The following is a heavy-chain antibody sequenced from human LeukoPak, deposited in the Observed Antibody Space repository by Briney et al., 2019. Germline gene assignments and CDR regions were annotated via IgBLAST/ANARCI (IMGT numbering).Heavy chain of an antibody. CDR1: GLTLSGSW. CDR2: NNGDGSTT. J-gene: IGHJ4*02. Sequence: PGGSLSPSCVASGLTLSGSWMNWFRQPPGKGLIYISRNNGDGSTTNYADVVKGRFTMSRDNAKNSLYLQMNSLRAEDTAVYYCARRGSYSFDYWGQGTLVTVSS. D-gene: IGHD1-26*01. CDR3: ARRGSYSFDY. V-gene: IGHV3-74*01.